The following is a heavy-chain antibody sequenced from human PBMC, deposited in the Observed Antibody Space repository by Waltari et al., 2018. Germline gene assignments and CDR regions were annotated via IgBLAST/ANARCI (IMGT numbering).Heavy chain of an antibody. CDR1: GGSISRGSYY. J-gene: IGHJ4*02. D-gene: IGHD3-16*01. V-gene: IGHV4-61*09. CDR3: AREHYGSGPFGH. Sequence: QVQLQESGPIWVKPSQTLSLTCTVSGGSISRGSYYWSWIRQPAGKGLEWIGYIYTTGSTNYNPSLKSRVTISVDTSNNRFSLNLSSVTAADTAAYYCAREHYGSGPFGHWGQGTLVTVSS. CDR2: IYTTGST.